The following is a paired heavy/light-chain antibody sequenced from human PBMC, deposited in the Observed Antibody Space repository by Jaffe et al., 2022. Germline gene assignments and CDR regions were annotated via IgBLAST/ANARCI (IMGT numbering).Heavy chain of an antibody. CDR2: ISSSGSTI. J-gene: IGHJ3*02. V-gene: IGHV3-48*03. CDR1: GFTFSSYE. D-gene: IGHD3-10*01. Sequence: EVQLVESGGGLVQPGGSLRLSCAASGFTFSSYEMNWVRQAPGKGLEWVSYISSSGSTIYYADSVKGRFTISRDNAKNSLYLQMNSLRAEDTAVYYCARDRITMVRGVIIAHDAFDIWGQGTMVTVSS. CDR3: ARDRITMVRGVIIAHDAFDI.
Light chain of an antibody. V-gene: IGKV1-13*02. CDR2: DAS. J-gene: IGKJ4*01. Sequence: AIQLTQSPSSLSASVGDRVTITCRASQGISSALAWYQQKPGKAPKLLIYDASSLESGVPSRFSGSGSGTDFTLTISSLQPEDFATYYCQQFNSPLTFGGGTKVEIK. CDR3: QQFNSPLT. CDR1: QGISSA.